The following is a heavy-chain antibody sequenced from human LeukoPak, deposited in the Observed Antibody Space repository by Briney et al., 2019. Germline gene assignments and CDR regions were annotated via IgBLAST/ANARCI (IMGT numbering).Heavy chain of an antibody. CDR3: AKGGSYYTSSWFDP. CDR1: GFTFSSYA. CDR2: ISGVGGST. D-gene: IGHD3-10*01. Sequence: PGGSLRLSCAASGFTFSSYAMSWVRQAPGKGLEWVSAISGVGGSTFYADSVKGRFTISRDNSKNTLYLQMNSLRAEDTAVYYCAKGGSYYTSSWFDPWGQGTLVTVSS. V-gene: IGHV3-23*01. J-gene: IGHJ5*02.